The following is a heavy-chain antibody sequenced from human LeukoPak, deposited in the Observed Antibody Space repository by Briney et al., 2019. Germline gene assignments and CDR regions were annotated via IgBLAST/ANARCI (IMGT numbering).Heavy chain of an antibody. CDR1: GGSFSGYY. Sequence: PSETLSLTCAVDGGSFSGYYWSWIRHPPGKGLGWIGEINHSGSTNYNPSLKSRVTISVDTSKNQFSLKLSSVTAADTAVYYCARALTGTFDYWGQGTLVTVSS. CDR2: INHSGST. D-gene: IGHD1-7*01. CDR3: ARALTGTFDY. V-gene: IGHV4-34*01. J-gene: IGHJ4*02.